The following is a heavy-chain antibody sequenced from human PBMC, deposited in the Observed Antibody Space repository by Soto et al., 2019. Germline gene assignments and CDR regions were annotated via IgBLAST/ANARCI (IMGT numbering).Heavy chain of an antibody. D-gene: IGHD4-17*01. J-gene: IGHJ6*03. CDR2: MNPNSGNT. V-gene: IGHV1-8*01. Sequence: VSVKVSCKAAGYTFTSYDINWVRQATGQGLEWMGWMNPNSGNTGYAQKFQGRVTMTRNTSISTAYMELSSLRSEDTAVYYRARSPWDYGDSYYYYYYYMDVWGKGTTVTVSS. CDR1: GYTFTSYD. CDR3: ARSPWDYGDSYYYYYYYMDV.